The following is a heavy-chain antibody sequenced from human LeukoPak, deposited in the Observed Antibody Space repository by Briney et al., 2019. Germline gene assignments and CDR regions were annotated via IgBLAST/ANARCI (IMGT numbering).Heavy chain of an antibody. D-gene: IGHD6-13*01. J-gene: IGHJ5*02. CDR2: INHSGST. V-gene: IGHV4-39*07. Sequence: SETLSLTCTVSGGSISSGDYYWSWIRQPPGKGLEWIGEINHSGSTNYNPSLKSRVTISVDTSKNQFSLKLSSVTAADTAVYYCARGIRRIAAAGRPARNPTFDPWGQGTLVTVSS. CDR1: GGSISSGDYY. CDR3: ARGIRRIAAAGRPARNPTFDP.